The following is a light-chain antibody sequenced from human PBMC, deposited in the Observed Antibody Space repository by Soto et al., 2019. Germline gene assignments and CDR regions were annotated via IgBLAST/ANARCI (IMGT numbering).Light chain of an antibody. J-gene: IGKJ1*01. CDR1: QGIRSA. Sequence: AIQLTQSPSSLSASVGDSVTITCRASQGIRSALGWYQQKPGKVPKLLIYAASTLQSGVPSRFSGSGFGTDFTLTINSLQPEDFATYYCLLDYAYFWAFGQGTKVEVK. V-gene: IGKV1-6*01. CDR3: LLDYAYFWA. CDR2: AAS.